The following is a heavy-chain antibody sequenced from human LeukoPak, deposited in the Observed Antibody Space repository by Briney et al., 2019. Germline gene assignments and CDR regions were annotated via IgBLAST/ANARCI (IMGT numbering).Heavy chain of an antibody. CDR1: GFTFSSYG. CDR3: AKDPRYYYYDSSGYPYFDY. Sequence: PGGSLRLSCAASGFTFSSYGMHWVRQSPDKGLEWVAFLRYDGNSKSYADSVKGRFTISRDNSKDTLYLQMNSLRAEDTAVYYCAKDPRYYYYDSSGYPYFDYWGQGTLVTVSS. D-gene: IGHD3-22*01. CDR2: LRYDGNSK. J-gene: IGHJ4*02. V-gene: IGHV3-30*02.